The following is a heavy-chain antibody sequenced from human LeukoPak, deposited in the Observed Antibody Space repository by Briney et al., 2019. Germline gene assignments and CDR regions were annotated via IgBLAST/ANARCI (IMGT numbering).Heavy chain of an antibody. D-gene: IGHD3-22*01. CDR2: IEDDGTT. V-gene: IGHV3-74*01. J-gene: IGHJ4*02. CDR1: GFTFSSRL. CDR3: HPLSYVSN. Sequence: GGSLRLSCAVSGFTFSSRLMHWVRQAPGKGLVWVALIEDDGTTNYADSVRGRFTASRDDAKNTVYLQMSSLRADDTAVYYCHPLSYVSNWGQGTLVTVSA.